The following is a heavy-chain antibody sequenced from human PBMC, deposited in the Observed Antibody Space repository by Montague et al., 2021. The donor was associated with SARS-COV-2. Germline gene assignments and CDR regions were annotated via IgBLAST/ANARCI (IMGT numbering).Heavy chain of an antibody. J-gene: IGHJ5*02. CDR3: VRAMVRPGDWFDP. Sequence: SETLSLTCSVHGGSISSGSYYWAWMRQPPGKGLEWLGSIYFTGGXSPXXXXKSRATLSIDRSKNQFYLNLSSVTAADTAVNYCVRAMVRPGDWFDPWGQGIQVTVSS. CDR2: IYFTGGX. V-gene: IGHV4-39*07. D-gene: IGHD3-10*01. CDR1: GGSISSGSYY.